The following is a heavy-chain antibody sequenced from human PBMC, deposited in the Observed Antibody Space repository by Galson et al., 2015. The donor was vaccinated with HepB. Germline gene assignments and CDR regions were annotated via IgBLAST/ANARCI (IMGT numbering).Heavy chain of an antibody. CDR2: IWYDGSNQ. D-gene: IGHD7-27*01. Sequence: SLRLSCAAPGFTFRNHGMHWVRQAPGKALEWVSVIWYDGSNQYYADSVKGRFTVSRDNSRNTLYLQMNSLRAEDTAVYYCAALPTGEYWGQGTLVIVSS. CDR1: GFTFRNHG. V-gene: IGHV3-33*01. CDR3: AALPTGEY. J-gene: IGHJ4*02.